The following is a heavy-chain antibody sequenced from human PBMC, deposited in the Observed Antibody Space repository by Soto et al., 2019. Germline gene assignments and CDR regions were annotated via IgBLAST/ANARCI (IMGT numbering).Heavy chain of an antibody. Sequence: GGSLRLSCAASDFSVSSSWMNWVRQAPGRGLEWVGRIKPRSDTGAIDYASAVKGRFTISRDDSENTVYLQMNSLRTEDTAVYYCTTDRRGYYDTSAHYYFRYWGQGALVTVSS. D-gene: IGHD3-22*01. CDR3: TTDRRGYYDTSAHYYFRY. J-gene: IGHJ4*02. V-gene: IGHV3-15*07. CDR2: IKPRSDTGAI. CDR1: DFSVSSSW.